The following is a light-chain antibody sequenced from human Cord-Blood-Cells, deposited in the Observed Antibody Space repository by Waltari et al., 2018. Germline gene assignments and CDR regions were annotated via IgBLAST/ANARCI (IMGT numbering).Light chain of an antibody. J-gene: IGKJ4*01. CDR2: DAS. CDR1: QDISNY. CDR3: QQYDNLQLT. V-gene: IGKV1-33*01. Sequence: EIPMHQYPFSLSASVGDRVTITCQASQDISNYVNWYEQKPGKAPKLLIYDASNLETGVPSRFSGSGYATDFTFTISSLQPEDIATYYGQQYDNLQLTFGGGTKLEIK.